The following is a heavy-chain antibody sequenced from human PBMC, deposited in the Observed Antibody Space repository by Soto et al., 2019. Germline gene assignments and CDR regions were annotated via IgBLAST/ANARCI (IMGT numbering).Heavy chain of an antibody. CDR1: GFTVSSNY. J-gene: IGHJ4*02. V-gene: IGHV3-53*01. CDR2: IYSGGST. CDR3: ARRYSSSGNLR. D-gene: IGHD6-6*01. Sequence: GSLRLSCAASGFTVSSNYMSWVRQAPGKGLEWVSVIYSGGSTYYADSVKGRFTISRDNSKNTLYLQMNSLRAEDTAVYYCARRYSSSGNLRWGQGTLVTVSS.